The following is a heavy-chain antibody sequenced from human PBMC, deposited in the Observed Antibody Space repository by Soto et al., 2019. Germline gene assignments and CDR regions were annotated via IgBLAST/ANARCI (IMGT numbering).Heavy chain of an antibody. D-gene: IGHD3-22*01. V-gene: IGHV3-48*02. Sequence: GGSLRLSCAASGFTFSSYSMNWVRQAPGKGLEWVSYISSSSSTIYYADSVKGRFTISRDNAKNSLYLQMNSLRDEDTAVYYCAREGYYYDSSGYFYYYYGMDVWGQGTTVTVSS. CDR3: AREGYYYDSSGYFYYYYGMDV. CDR2: ISSSSSTI. J-gene: IGHJ6*02. CDR1: GFTFSSYS.